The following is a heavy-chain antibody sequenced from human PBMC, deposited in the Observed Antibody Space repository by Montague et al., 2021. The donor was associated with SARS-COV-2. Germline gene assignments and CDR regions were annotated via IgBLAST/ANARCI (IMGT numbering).Heavy chain of an antibody. CDR2: IYYTGST. CDR1: GDSISSYY. D-gene: IGHD1-1*01. J-gene: IGHJ4*01. V-gene: IGHV4-59*01. Sequence: SETLSLTCEVSGDSISSYYWSWIRQPPGKGLEWIGYIYYTGSTKYNPSLKSRVTMSLDRPTNRFSLRLNSVTAADTAMYYCARAQNTCFIANCVNYFDVWGLGAQVTVSS. CDR3: ARAQNTCFIANCVNYFDV.